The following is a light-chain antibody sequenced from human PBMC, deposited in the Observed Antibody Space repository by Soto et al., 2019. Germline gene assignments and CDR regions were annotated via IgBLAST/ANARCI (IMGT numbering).Light chain of an antibody. CDR1: QDINNY. CDR2: AAS. Sequence: DIQMTQSPSSLSASVGDRVTITCRASQDINNYLAWYQVQPGKGPKLLIYAASTLQSGVPSRFSGSGYGTDFTLTISSLQPEDVATYFCQKYNSAPRTFGQGTRVEI. V-gene: IGKV1-27*01. CDR3: QKYNSAPRT. J-gene: IGKJ1*01.